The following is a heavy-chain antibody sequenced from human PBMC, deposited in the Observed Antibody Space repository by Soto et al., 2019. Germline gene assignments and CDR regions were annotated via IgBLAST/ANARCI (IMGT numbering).Heavy chain of an antibody. J-gene: IGHJ5*02. CDR2: IYYSGST. D-gene: IGHD3-22*01. CDR3: AGWVTMIVVVNHKWFDP. V-gene: IGHV4-31*03. CDR1: GGSISSGGYY. Sequence: QVQLQESGPGLVKPSQTLSLTCTVSGGSISSGGYYWSWIRQHPGKGLEWIGYIYYSGSTYYNPSLKSRVTISVDTFKNQLSLKLRSVTAVDTAVYYCAGWVTMIVVVNHKWFDPWGQGTMVTVSS.